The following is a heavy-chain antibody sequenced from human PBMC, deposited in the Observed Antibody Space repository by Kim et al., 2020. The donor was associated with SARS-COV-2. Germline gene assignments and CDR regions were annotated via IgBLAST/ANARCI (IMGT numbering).Heavy chain of an antibody. D-gene: IGHD6-13*01. CDR1: GGSISSSSYY. V-gene: IGHV4-39*01. CDR2: IYYSGST. J-gene: IGHJ6*02. CDR3: ARRKGIAAAGTYYYYYGMDV. Sequence: SETLSLTCTVSGGSISSSSYYWGWIRQPPGKGLEWIGSIYYSGSTYYNPSLKSRVTISVDTSKNQFSLKLSSVTAADTAVYYCARRKGIAAAGTYYYYYGMDVWGQGTTVTVSS.